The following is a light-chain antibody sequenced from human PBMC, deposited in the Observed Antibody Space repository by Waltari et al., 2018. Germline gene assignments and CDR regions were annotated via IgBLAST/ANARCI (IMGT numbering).Light chain of an antibody. CDR3: HQSSNLPYT. V-gene: IGKV6-21*01. CDR1: QSIGTS. Sequence: EIVLTQSPDFQSVTPKEKVTITCRASQSIGTSFHWYQKNPDQSPKLLINYASQSFSGVPSRFSGSGSGTDFTLTINRLEAEDAATYYCHQSSNLPYTFGQGTKLEIK. J-gene: IGKJ2*01. CDR2: YAS.